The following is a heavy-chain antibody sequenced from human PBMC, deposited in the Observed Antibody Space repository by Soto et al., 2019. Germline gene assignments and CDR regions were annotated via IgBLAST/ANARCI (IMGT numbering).Heavy chain of an antibody. V-gene: IGHV3-23*01. D-gene: IGHD3-22*01. J-gene: IGHJ6*02. CDR1: GFMFSSCA. CDR2: IGGSGGST. Sequence: PGGSLRLSCAASGFMFSSCAMSWVRQAPGKGLEWVSGIGGSGGSTYYADSVKGRFTISRDNSKNTLYPQMNSLRAEDTAVYYCAKDITHFHSSGYYSFSYYFAMDVWGQGATVTVSS. CDR3: AKDITHFHSSGYYSFSYYFAMDV.